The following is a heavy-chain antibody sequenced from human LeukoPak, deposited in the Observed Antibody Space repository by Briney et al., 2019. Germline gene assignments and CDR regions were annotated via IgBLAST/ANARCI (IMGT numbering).Heavy chain of an antibody. D-gene: IGHD1-1*01. CDR2: IIPIFGTA. CDR1: GGTYSSYA. Sequence: RASVKVSCKASGGTYSSYAISWVRQAPGQGLEWMGRIIPIFGTANYAQKFQGRVTITTDESTSTAYMELSSLRSEDTAVYYCARDDWNSFDYWGQGTLVTVSS. V-gene: IGHV1-69*05. J-gene: IGHJ4*02. CDR3: ARDDWNSFDY.